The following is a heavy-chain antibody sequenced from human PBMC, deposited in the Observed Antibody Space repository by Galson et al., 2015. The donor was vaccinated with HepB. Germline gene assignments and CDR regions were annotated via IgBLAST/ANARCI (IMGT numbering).Heavy chain of an antibody. CDR3: ARIFCEGDKCYHTFDS. D-gene: IGHD3-9*01. J-gene: IGHJ4*02. CDR2: INPHKGDP. Sequence: SVKVSCKASGYSFNDYYLHWVLQVPGEGFEWMGRINPHKGDPTYGQKFQDRGTLTRDTSSNTAYMELSGLTFNDTAVYYCARIFCEGDKCYHTFDSWGQGTLVTVSS. V-gene: IGHV1-2*06. CDR1: GYSFNDYY.